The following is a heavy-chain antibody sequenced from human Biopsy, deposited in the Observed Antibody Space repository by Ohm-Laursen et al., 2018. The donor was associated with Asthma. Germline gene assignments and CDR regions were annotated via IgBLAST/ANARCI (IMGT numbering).Heavy chain of an antibody. V-gene: IGHV3-30*18. J-gene: IGHJ4*02. Sequence: SLRLSCTASGFTFSNYGVHWVRQAPGKGLDWVAVISFDGSNKNYTDSVKGRFTISRDNSRNTLHLQMNSLRAEETAVYYCAKDVFPGWELRRGPDYWGQGTLVTVSS. CDR2: ISFDGSNK. D-gene: IGHD1-26*01. CDR1: GFTFSNYG. CDR3: AKDVFPGWELRRGPDY.